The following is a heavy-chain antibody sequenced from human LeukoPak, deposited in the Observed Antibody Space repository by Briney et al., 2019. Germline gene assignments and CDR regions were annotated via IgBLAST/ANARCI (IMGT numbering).Heavy chain of an antibody. CDR1: GLTFSTSA. V-gene: IGHV3-23*01. J-gene: IGHJ6*02. Sequence: GGSLRLSCAASGLTFSTSAMSWVRQAPGKGLEWVSSISGSGGIAYYADSVKGRFTISRDNSNNTLSLQMSGLRVEDTAVYYCAKDGCPSCYFVYYYYGMDVWGQGTTVTVSS. CDR3: AKDGCPSCYFVYYYYGMDV. CDR2: ISGSGGIA. D-gene: IGHD2-2*01.